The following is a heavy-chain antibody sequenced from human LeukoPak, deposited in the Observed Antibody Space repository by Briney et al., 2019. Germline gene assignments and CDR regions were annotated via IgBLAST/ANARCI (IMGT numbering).Heavy chain of an antibody. CDR2: ISYDGSNK. CDR3: ARDSGWFGELFGPYYYYGMDV. V-gene: IGHV3-30*03. CDR1: GFTFSSYG. Sequence: HGRSLRLSCAASGFTFSSYGMHWVRQAPGKGLEWVAVISYDGSNKYYADSVKGRFTISRDNAKNSLYLQMNSLRAEDTAVYYCARDSGWFGELFGPYYYYGMDVWGQGTTVTVSS. J-gene: IGHJ6*02. D-gene: IGHD3-10*01.